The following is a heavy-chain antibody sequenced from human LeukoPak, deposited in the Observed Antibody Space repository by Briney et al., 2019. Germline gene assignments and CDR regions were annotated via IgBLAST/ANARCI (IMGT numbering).Heavy chain of an antibody. CDR3: ARERAVTTYYYFDY. Sequence: SETLSLTCTVSGGSIRSTNYYWSWIRQPAGKGLEWIGRIYTSGSTNYNPSLKSRVTISVDTSKNQFSLKLSSVTAADTAVYYCARERAVTTYYYFDYWGQGTLVTVSS. CDR2: IYTSGST. J-gene: IGHJ4*02. D-gene: IGHD4-17*01. CDR1: GGSIRSTNYY. V-gene: IGHV4-61*02.